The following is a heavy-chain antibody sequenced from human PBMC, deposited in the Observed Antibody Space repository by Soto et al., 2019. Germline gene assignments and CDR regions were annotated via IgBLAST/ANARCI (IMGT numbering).Heavy chain of an antibody. V-gene: IGHV4-4*07. D-gene: IGHD3-3*01. CDR3: ARGQRFSAWFDP. Sequence: QVHLQESGPGLVKPSETLSLTCTVSGGAISTYYWTWIRQPAGKGLEWIGRIYSSGSTKYNPSLQSRVTMSLDTSNNQFSRRLTSVTAADTAVYYCARGQRFSAWFDPWGQGTLVTVS. CDR2: IYSSGST. J-gene: IGHJ5*02. CDR1: GGAISTYY.